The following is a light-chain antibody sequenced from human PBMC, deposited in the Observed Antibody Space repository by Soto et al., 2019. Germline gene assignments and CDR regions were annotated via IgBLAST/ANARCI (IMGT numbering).Light chain of an antibody. CDR3: QTWGTGVV. Sequence: QPVLTQSPSASASLGPSVKLTCTLSSGHSSYAIAWHQQQPEKGPRYLMKLNSDGSHSKGDGIPDRFSGSSSGAERYLTISSLQSEDEADYYCQTWGTGVVFGGGTKLTVL. CDR2: LNSDGSH. J-gene: IGLJ2*01. CDR1: SGHSSYA. V-gene: IGLV4-69*02.